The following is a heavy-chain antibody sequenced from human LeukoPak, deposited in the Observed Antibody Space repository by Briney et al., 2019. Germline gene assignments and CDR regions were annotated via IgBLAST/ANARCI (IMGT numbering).Heavy chain of an antibody. CDR1: GFTFSSYA. D-gene: IGHD4-17*01. CDR3: ARGGDYGDYGAFDI. Sequence: GGSLRLSCAASGFTFSSYAMHWVRQAPGKGLEWVAVISYDGSNKYYADSVKGRFTISRDNSKNTLYLQMSSLRAEDTAVYYCARGGDYGDYGAFDIWGQGTMVTVSS. V-gene: IGHV3-30-3*01. CDR2: ISYDGSNK. J-gene: IGHJ3*02.